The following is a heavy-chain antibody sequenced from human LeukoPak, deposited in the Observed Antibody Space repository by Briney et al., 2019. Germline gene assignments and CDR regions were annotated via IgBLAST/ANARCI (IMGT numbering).Heavy chain of an antibody. D-gene: IGHD7-27*01. Sequence: GESLKISCKGSGYSFTSYWIGWVRQMPGKGLEWMGIIYPGDSDTRYSPSFQGQVTISADKSISTAYLQWSSLKASDTAMYYCASQRLTGEGHYYFDYWGQGTLVTVSS. CDR1: GYSFTSYW. CDR2: IYPGDSDT. J-gene: IGHJ4*02. CDR3: ASQRLTGEGHYYFDY. V-gene: IGHV5-51*01.